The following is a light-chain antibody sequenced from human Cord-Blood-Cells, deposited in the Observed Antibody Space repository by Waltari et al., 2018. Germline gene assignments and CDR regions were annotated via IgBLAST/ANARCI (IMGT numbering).Light chain of an antibody. Sequence: EIVFTQSPATLSLSPGERATLSCRASQSVSSYLAWYQQKPGQAPRLLIYDASNRATGIPARFSGSGAGTDFTLTISSLEPEDFAVYYCQQRSNLPLTFGGGTKVEIK. CDR1: QSVSSY. CDR2: DAS. V-gene: IGKV3-11*01. J-gene: IGKJ4*01. CDR3: QQRSNLPLT.